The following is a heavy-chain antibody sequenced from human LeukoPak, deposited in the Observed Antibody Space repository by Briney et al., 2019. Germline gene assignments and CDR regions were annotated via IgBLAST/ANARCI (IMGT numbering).Heavy chain of an antibody. D-gene: IGHD2-15*01. J-gene: IGHJ4*02. CDR3: ARDKCSGGSCYFQLDY. CDR1: GFTFSSYE. V-gene: IGHV3-48*03. CDR2: ISSSGSTI. Sequence: GGSLRLSCAASGFTFSSYEMNWVRQAPGKGLEWVSYISSSGSTIYYADSVKGRFTISRDNAKNSLYLQMNSLRAEDTAVYYCARDKCSGGSCYFQLDYWGQGTLVTVSS.